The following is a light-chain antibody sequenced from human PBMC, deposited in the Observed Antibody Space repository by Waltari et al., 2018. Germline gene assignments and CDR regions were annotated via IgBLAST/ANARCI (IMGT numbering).Light chain of an antibody. CDR1: ESVYKY. Sequence: EVVLTQSPVTLSLSAGERASLYCRASESVYKYLAWYQQRPGKPPRLLIYDTSNRAAGVPGRFSGSGYGTDFTLTITSLEAEDFAVYFCQQGSILPLTFGGGTRVEIK. CDR2: DTS. J-gene: IGKJ4*01. CDR3: QQGSILPLT. V-gene: IGKV3-11*01.